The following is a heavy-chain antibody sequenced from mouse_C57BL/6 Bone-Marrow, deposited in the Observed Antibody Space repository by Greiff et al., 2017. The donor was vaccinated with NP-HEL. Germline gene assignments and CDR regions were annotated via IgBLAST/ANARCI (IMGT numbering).Heavy chain of an antibody. CDR1: GYTFTSYW. CDR2: IDPSDSET. Sequence: VKLQQPGAELVRPGSSVKLSCKASGYTFTSYWMHWVKQRPIQGLEWIGNIDPSDSETHYNQKFKDKATLTVDKSSSTAYMQLSSLTSEDSAVYYCAREDYGSRGYFDYWGQGTTLTVSS. J-gene: IGHJ2*01. V-gene: IGHV1-52*01. CDR3: AREDYGSRGYFDY. D-gene: IGHD1-1*01.